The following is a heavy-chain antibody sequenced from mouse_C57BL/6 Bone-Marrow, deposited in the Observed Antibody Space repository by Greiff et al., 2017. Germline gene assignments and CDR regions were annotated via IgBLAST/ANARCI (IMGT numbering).Heavy chain of an antibody. Sequence: EVQRVESGGGLVKPGGSLKLSCAASGFTFSSYTMSWVRQTPEKRLEWVATISGGGGNTYYPDSVKGRFTISRDNAKNTLSLQMSSLRSEDTALYYCARHGAMDYWGQGTSVTVSS. CDR1: GFTFSSYT. CDR3: ARHGAMDY. J-gene: IGHJ4*01. CDR2: ISGGGGNT. V-gene: IGHV5-9*01.